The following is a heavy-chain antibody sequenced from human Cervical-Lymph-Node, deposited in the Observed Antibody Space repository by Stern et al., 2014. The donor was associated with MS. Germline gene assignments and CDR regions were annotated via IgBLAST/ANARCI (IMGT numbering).Heavy chain of an antibody. Sequence: QLVQSGAEVKRPGSSVKVSCKASGGTFSTYAISWVRQAPGQGLEWMGGIIPVFGTANYAQKFQGRVTITADESTSTAYMELSSLRSEDTAVYYCARDASDILTDYYKSYYFDYWGQGTLVTVSS. CDR2: IIPVFGTA. J-gene: IGHJ4*02. CDR3: ARDASDILTDYYKSYYFDY. D-gene: IGHD3-9*01. CDR1: GGTFSTYA. V-gene: IGHV1-69*01.